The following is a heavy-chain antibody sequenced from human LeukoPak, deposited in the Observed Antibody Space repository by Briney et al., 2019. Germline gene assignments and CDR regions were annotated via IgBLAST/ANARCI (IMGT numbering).Heavy chain of an antibody. CDR1: GFTFSSYA. Sequence: GGSLRLSCAASGFTFSSYAMSWVRHAPGKGREWVSAISGSGGSTYYADSVKGRFTISRDNSKNSLYLQMNSLRAEDTAVYHCARDSMVRLWGQGTLVTVSS. CDR3: ARDSMVRL. V-gene: IGHV3-23*01. J-gene: IGHJ4*02. CDR2: ISGSGGST. D-gene: IGHD3-10*01.